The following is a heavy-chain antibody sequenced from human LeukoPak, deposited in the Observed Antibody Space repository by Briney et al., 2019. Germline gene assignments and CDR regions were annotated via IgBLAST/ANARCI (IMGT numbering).Heavy chain of an antibody. D-gene: IGHD5-18*01. CDR2: IYPGDSDT. J-gene: IGHJ4*02. CDR1: GYRFTDYW. Sequence: GESLKISCTGSGYRFTDYWIGWVRQMPGKGLEWMGIIYPGDSDTRYSPSFQGQATISADKSISTAYLQWSSLKASDTAMYYCARRYSYGLFDYWGQGTLVTVSS. V-gene: IGHV5-51*01. CDR3: ARRYSYGLFDY.